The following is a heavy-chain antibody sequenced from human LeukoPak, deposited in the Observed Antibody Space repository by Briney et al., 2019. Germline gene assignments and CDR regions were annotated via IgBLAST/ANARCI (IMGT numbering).Heavy chain of an antibody. V-gene: IGHV3-23*01. J-gene: IGHJ4*01. D-gene: IGHD3-10*01. Sequence: PGGSLRLSCVASGLTFGNYGMNWVPQAPGKGLEWVSSIGGGGYTTYYADSVRGRFTISRDNSKNSMYLQMSSLRAEDTAIYYCAEVESSYCRIWGQGTLVTVSS. CDR1: GLTFGNYG. CDR2: IGGGGYTT. CDR3: AEVESSYCRI.